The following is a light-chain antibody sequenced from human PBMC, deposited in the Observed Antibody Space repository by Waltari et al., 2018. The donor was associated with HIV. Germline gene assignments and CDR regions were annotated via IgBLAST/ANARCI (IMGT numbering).Light chain of an antibody. CDR3: QQYYSSSVT. CDR2: MAS. CDR1: ENIGTS. J-gene: IGKJ4*01. V-gene: IGKV1-5*03. Sequence: IQITQSPSIVSASVGDRVTVTCRASENIGTSLAWYQQTPGKAPKVLIYMASSLEGGVPSRFSGSRSGTEFTLTIRSLQPDDFGTYYCQQYYSSSVTFGGGTKVEI.